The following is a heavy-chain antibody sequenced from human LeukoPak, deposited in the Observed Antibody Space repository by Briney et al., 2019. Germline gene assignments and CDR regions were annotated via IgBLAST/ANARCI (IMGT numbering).Heavy chain of an antibody. CDR2: IYYSGST. Sequence: PSQTLSLTCTVSGGSISSGDYYWRWIRQPPGKGLEWIGYIYYSGSTYYNPSLKSRVTISVDTSKNQFSLKLSSVTAADTAVYYCARAACSTSCYMYYYGMDVWGQGTTVTVSS. J-gene: IGHJ6*02. CDR1: GGSISSGDYY. CDR3: ARAACSTSCYMYYYGMDV. V-gene: IGHV4-30-4*01. D-gene: IGHD2-2*02.